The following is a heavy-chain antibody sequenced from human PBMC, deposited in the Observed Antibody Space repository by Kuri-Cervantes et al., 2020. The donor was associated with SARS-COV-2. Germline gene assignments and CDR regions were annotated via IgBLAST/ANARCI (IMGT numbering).Heavy chain of an antibody. CDR1: GGSIGSGGYS. CDR3: ARAGGGDYYYYGMDV. V-gene: IGHV4-30-2*01. CDR2: IYHSGST. D-gene: IGHD3-16*01. Sequence: SETLSLTCAVSGGSIGSGGYSWSWIRQPPGKGLEWIGYIYHSGSTNYNPSLKSRVTISVDKSKDQFSLKLSSVTAADTAVYYCARAGGGDYYYYGMDVWGQGTTVTVSS. J-gene: IGHJ6*02.